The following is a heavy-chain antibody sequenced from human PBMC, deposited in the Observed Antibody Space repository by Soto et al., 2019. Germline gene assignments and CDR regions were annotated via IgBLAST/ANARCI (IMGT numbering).Heavy chain of an antibody. J-gene: IGHJ5*02. CDR2: ISSSSSYI. CDR3: ASGGYLPPKWDWFDP. V-gene: IGHV3-21*01. D-gene: IGHD6-19*01. CDR1: GFTFSSYS. Sequence: EVQLVESGGGLVKPGGSLRLSCAASGFTFSSYSMNWVRQAPGKGLEWVSSISSSSSYIYYADSVKGRFTISRDNAKNSLYLQMNSLRAEDTAVYYCASGGYLPPKWDWFDPWCQGTLVTVSS.